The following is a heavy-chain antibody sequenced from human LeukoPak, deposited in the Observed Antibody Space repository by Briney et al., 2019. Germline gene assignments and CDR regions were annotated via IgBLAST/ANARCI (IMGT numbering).Heavy chain of an antibody. CDR1: GGSISSGDYY. J-gene: IGHJ5*02. CDR2: IYYSGST. V-gene: IGHV4-61*08. CDR3: ARVGYGDYDWFDP. Sequence: PSQTLSLTCTVSGGSISSGDYYWSWLRQPPGKGLEWIGYIYYSGSTNYNPSLKSRVTISVDTSKNQFSLKLSSVTAADTAVYYCARVGYGDYDWFDPWGQGTLVTVSS. D-gene: IGHD4-17*01.